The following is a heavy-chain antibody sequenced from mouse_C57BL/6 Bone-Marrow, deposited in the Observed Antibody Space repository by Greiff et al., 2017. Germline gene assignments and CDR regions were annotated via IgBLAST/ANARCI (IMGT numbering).Heavy chain of an antibody. CDR3: ARGNYYAMDD. V-gene: IGHV1-81*01. D-gene: IGHD2-1*01. J-gene: IGHJ4*01. CDR1: GYTFTRSG. Sequence: QVQLKQSGAELARPGASVKLSCKASGYTFTRSGLSWVKQRTGQGLGWIGEIYPRSGNTYYNEKFKGQATLTADKSSSTAYMELRSLTSEDAAVYFCARGNYYAMDDWGQGTSVTGSS. CDR2: IYPRSGNT.